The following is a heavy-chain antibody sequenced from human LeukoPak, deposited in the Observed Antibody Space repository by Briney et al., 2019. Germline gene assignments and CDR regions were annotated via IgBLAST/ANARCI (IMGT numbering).Heavy chain of an antibody. V-gene: IGHV4-59*08. CDR2: IYYSGST. CDR1: NVFISSYY. J-gene: IGHJ4*02. Sequence: SETLSLTCTVSNVFISSYYWSWIRQPPGKGLEWIGYIYYSGSTKYNPSLKSRVTISVDTSKNQFSLHLSSVTAADTAVYYCANVRGCFDYWGQGTLVTVSS. CDR3: ANVRGCFDY.